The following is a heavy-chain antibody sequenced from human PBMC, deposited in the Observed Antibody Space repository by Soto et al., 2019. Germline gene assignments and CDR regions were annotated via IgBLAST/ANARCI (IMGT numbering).Heavy chain of an antibody. V-gene: IGHV1-18*01. Sequence: ASVKVSCKASGYTFTSYGISWVRQAPGQGLEWMGWISAYNGNTNYAQKLQGRVTMTTDTSTSTAYMGLRSLRSDDTAVYYCARPDPYGSSFDYRGQGTLVTVSS. D-gene: IGHD3-10*01. CDR3: ARPDPYGSSFDY. CDR1: GYTFTSYG. J-gene: IGHJ4*02. CDR2: ISAYNGNT.